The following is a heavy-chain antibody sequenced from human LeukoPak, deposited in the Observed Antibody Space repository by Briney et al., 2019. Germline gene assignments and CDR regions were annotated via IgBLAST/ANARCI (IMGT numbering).Heavy chain of an antibody. Sequence: PSETLSLTCTVAGDPISSSSDYWGWIRQPPGKGLEWIGSIQYGGSAYYNASLQSRVTISVDPSKNQFSLQLSSVTAADTAVYYCARRTVVVVVVHHWYFDLWGRGTLVTVSS. V-gene: IGHV4-39*01. CDR1: GDPISSSSDY. CDR2: IQYGGSA. CDR3: ARRTVVVVVVHHWYFDL. D-gene: IGHD2-15*01. J-gene: IGHJ2*01.